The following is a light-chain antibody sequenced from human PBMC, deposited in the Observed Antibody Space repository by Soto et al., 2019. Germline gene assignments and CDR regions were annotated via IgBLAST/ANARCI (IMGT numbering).Light chain of an antibody. V-gene: IGKV2-28*01. CDR3: MQALETPPYT. CDR2: WGS. CDR1: QSLLHRNGYNY. Sequence: DIVMTQSPLSLPVTPGEPASISCRSSQSLLHRNGYNYLDWYLQKPGQSPQLLVYWGSIRASGVPDRFSGSGSGTDFTLKISRVEAEDVGVYYCMQALETPPYTFGQGTKVDI. J-gene: IGKJ2*01.